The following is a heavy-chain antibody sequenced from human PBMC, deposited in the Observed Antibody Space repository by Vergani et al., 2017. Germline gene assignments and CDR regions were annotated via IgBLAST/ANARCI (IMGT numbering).Heavy chain of an antibody. V-gene: IGHV3-66*01. CDR1: GFTVSSNY. D-gene: IGHD6-13*01. CDR2: IYSGGST. CDR3: AREASKHAAAGYYYYGMDV. Sequence: EVQLVESGGGLVQPGGSLRLSCAASGFTVSSNYMSWVRQAPGKGLEWVSVIYSGGSTYYADSVKGRFTISRGNSKNTLYLQMNSLRAEDTAVYYCAREASKHAAAGYYYYGMDVWGQGTTVTVSS. J-gene: IGHJ6*02.